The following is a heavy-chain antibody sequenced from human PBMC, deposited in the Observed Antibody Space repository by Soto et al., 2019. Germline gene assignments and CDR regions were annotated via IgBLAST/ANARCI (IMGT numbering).Heavy chain of an antibody. CDR3: ARDLNWALDY. V-gene: IGHV1-69*01. D-gene: IGHD7-27*01. CDR1: GGTFGRNT. J-gene: IGHJ4*02. CDR2: IVPIFGTF. Sequence: QVHLVQSAAEVKKPGSSVRVSCTVSGGTFGRNTIVWVRQAPEQGLECMGHIVPIFGTFEYAQTVKGRVTLNADDSTTTAFIDLRSLASEDTAVYFFARDLNWALDYWGQGTLVTVAS.